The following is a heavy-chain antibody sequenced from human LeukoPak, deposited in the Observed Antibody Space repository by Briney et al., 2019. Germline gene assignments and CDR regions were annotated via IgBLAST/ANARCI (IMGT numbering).Heavy chain of an antibody. V-gene: IGHV4-34*01. CDR1: GGSFSGYY. J-gene: IGHJ5*02. CDR2: INHSGST. CDR3: ARRGTQRKGWNWLDP. Sequence: SETLSLTCAVYGGSFSGYYWSWIRQPPGKGLEWIGEINHSGSTNYNPSLKSRVTISVDTSKNQFSLKLSSVTAADTAVYYCARRGTQRKGWNWLDPWGQGIPVTVSS. D-gene: IGHD3-16*01.